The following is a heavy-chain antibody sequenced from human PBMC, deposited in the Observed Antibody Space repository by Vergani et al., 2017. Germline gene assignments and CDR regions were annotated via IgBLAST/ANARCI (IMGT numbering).Heavy chain of an antibody. CDR2: IYSTGST. CDR3: ARGGSSSWYNWFDP. J-gene: IGHJ5*02. D-gene: IGHD6-13*01. CDR1: GGSFNTYY. Sequence: QVQLQESGPGLVKASQTLSLTCTVSGGSFNTYYWSWIRQSPGKGLEWIGYIYSTGSTNYNPSLNSRVTMSVDTSKNQFSLKLRSVTAADTAVYYCARGGSSSWYNWFDPWGQGTLVTVSS. V-gene: IGHV4-59*13.